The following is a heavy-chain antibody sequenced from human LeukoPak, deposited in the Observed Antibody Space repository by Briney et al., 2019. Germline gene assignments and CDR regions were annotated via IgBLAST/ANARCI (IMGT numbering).Heavy chain of an antibody. J-gene: IGHJ4*02. CDR1: GFTFSSYD. Sequence: PGGSLRLSCAASGFTFSSYDMSWVRQAPGKGLEWVSSISSSSSYIYYADSVKGRFTISRDNAKNSLYLQMNSLRAEDTAVYYCARKGIAAAGRAPFDYWGQGTLVTVSS. D-gene: IGHD6-13*01. CDR2: ISSSSSYI. V-gene: IGHV3-21*01. CDR3: ARKGIAAAGRAPFDY.